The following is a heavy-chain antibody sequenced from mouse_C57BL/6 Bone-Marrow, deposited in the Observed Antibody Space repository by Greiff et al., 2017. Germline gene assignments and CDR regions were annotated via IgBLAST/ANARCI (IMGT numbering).Heavy chain of an antibody. D-gene: IGHD1-1*01. J-gene: IGHJ1*03. Sequence: QVQLQQSGAELARPGASVKLSCKASGYTFTSYGISWVKQRTGQGLEWIGEIYPRSGNTYYNEKFKGKATLTADKSSSTAYMELRSLTSEESAVYFCAREIDFHYDGSSYPPYWYFDVWGTGTTVTVSS. CDR2: IYPRSGNT. CDR1: GYTFTSYG. CDR3: AREIDFHYDGSSYPPYWYFDV. V-gene: IGHV1-81*01.